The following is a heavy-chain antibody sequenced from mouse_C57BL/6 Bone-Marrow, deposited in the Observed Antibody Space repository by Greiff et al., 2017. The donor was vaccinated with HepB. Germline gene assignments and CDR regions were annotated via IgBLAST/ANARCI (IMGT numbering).Heavy chain of an antibody. CDR1: GYSITSGYY. J-gene: IGHJ2*01. Sequence: EVKVEESGPGLVKPSQSLSLTCSVTGYSITSGYYWNWIRQFPGNKLEWMGYISYDGSNNYNPSLKNRISITRDTSKNQFFLKLNSVTTEDTATYYCARLYYSYYFDYWGQGTTLTVSS. CDR3: ARLYYSYYFDY. D-gene: IGHD1-1*01. V-gene: IGHV3-6*01. CDR2: ISYDGSN.